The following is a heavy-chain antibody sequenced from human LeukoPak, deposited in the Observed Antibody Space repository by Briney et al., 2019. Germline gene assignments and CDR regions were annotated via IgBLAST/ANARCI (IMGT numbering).Heavy chain of an antibody. Sequence: GGSLRLSCAASGFTFSSYSMNWVRRAPGKGLEWVSSISSSSSYIYYADSVKGRFTISRDNAKNSLYLRMNSLRAEDTAVYYCARYLTGSSRPSWGQGTLVTVSS. CDR2: ISSSSSYI. CDR3: ARYLTGSSRPS. D-gene: IGHD6-13*01. V-gene: IGHV3-21*01. CDR1: GFTFSSYS. J-gene: IGHJ5*02.